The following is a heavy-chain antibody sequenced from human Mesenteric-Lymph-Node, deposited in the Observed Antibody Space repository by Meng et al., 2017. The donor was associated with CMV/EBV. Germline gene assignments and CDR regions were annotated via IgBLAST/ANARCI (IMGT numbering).Heavy chain of an antibody. CDR3: ARDAGWWFDP. CDR1: GGSVSSGSYY. CDR2: IYYSGST. Sequence: GSLRLSCTVSGGSVSSGSYYWSWIRQPPGKGLEWIGYIYYSGSTNYNPPLKSRVTISVDTSKNQFSLKLSSVTAADTAVYYCARDAGWWFDPWGQGTLVTVSS. D-gene: IGHD1-1*01. J-gene: IGHJ5*02. V-gene: IGHV4-61*01.